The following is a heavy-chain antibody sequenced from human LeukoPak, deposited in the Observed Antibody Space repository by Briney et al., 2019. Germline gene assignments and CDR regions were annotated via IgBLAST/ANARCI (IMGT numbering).Heavy chain of an antibody. CDR1: GXTFSSYD. CDR3: ARDLGGATQFDY. D-gene: IGHD3-16*01. Sequence: HPGGSLRLSCAASGXTFSSYDMHWVRQATGKGLEWVSAIGTAGDTYYPGSVKGRFTISRENAKNSLYLQMNSLRAGDTAVYYCARDLGGATQFDYWGQGTLVTVSS. V-gene: IGHV3-13*04. J-gene: IGHJ4*02. CDR2: IGTAGDT.